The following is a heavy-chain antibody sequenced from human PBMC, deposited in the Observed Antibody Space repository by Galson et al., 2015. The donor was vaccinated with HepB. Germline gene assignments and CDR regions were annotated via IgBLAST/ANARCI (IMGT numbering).Heavy chain of an antibody. CDR1: GYSFTSYW. CDR3: AGLLSGGYSSSFFQTGLDY. J-gene: IGHJ4*02. CDR2: IYPGDSDT. D-gene: IGHD6-6*01. Sequence: QSGAEVKKPGESLKISCKGSGYSFTSYWIGWVRQMPGKGLEWMGIIYPGDSDTRYSPSFQGQVTISADKSISTAYLQWSSLKASDTAIDYCAGLLSGGYSSSFFQTGLDYWGQGTLVTVSS. V-gene: IGHV5-51*03.